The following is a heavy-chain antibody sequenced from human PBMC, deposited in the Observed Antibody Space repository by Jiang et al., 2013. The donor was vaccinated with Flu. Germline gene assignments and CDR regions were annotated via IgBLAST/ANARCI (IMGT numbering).Heavy chain of an antibody. D-gene: IGHD3-3*01. V-gene: IGHV4-39*01. CDR2: IYYSGST. CDR1: GGSISSSSYY. J-gene: IGHJ4*02. Sequence: TLSLTCTVSGGSISSSSYYWGWIRQPPGKGLEWIGSIYYSGSTYYNPSLKSRVTISVDTSKNQFSLKLSSVTAADTAVYYCARPTSKYDFWSGYYSYFDYWGQGTLVTVSS. CDR3: ARPTSKYDFWSGYYSYFDY.